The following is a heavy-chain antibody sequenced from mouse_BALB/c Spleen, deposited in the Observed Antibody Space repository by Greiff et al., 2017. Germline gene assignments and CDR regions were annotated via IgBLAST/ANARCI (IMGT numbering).Heavy chain of an antibody. CDR3: ARIRGHYYAMDY. J-gene: IGHJ4*01. CDR2: IDPENGNT. CDR1: GFNIKDYY. V-gene: IGHV14-1*02. D-gene: IGHD2-4*01. Sequence: VQLKESGAELVRPGALVKLSCKASGFNIKDYYMHWVKQRPEQGLEWIGWIDPENGNTIYDPKFQGKASITADTSSNTAYLQLSSLTSEDTAVYYCARIRGHYYAMDYWGQGTSVTVSS.